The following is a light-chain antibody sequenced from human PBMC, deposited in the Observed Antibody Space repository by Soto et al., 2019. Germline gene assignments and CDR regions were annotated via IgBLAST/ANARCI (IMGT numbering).Light chain of an antibody. Sequence: QPVLTQPPSVSGAPGQRVTISCTGNSSNLGAGYDVHWYQHLPGAAPKLVIFGNRNRPSGVHERFSGSKSGTSASLAITGLQAEEGADYYCQAYDYSVTAAVFGGGTKLTV. CDR3: QAYDYSVTAAV. CDR2: GNR. CDR1: SSNLGAGYD. J-gene: IGLJ3*02. V-gene: IGLV1-40*01.